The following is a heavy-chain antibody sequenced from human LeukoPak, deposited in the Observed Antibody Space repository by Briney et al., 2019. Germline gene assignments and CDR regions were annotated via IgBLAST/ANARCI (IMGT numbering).Heavy chain of an antibody. CDR3: ARDRFDDSSGYYYHYYYYMDV. Sequence: SETLSLTCAVYGGSFSGYYWGWIRQPPGKGLEWIGSIYYLGNTDYNPSLKSRVTISVDTSKNQFSLRLSSVTAADTAVYYCARDRFDDSSGYYYHYYYYMDVWGKGTTVTVSS. CDR1: GGSFSGYY. CDR2: IYYLGNT. J-gene: IGHJ6*03. V-gene: IGHV4-34*01. D-gene: IGHD3-22*01.